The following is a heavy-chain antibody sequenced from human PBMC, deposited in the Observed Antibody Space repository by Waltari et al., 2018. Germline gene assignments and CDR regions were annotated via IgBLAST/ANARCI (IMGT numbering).Heavy chain of an antibody. V-gene: IGHV3-33*01. CDR2: IWYDGSNK. CDR3: ARDYRYAGAFDI. Sequence: QVQLVESGGGVVQPGRSLRLSCAASGFTFSSYGMHWVRQAPGKGLEWVAVIWYDGSNKNYADSVKGRFTISRDNSKNTLYLQMDSLRAEDTAVYYCARDYRYAGAFDIWGQGTMVTVSS. D-gene: IGHD2-8*01. J-gene: IGHJ3*02. CDR1: GFTFSSYG.